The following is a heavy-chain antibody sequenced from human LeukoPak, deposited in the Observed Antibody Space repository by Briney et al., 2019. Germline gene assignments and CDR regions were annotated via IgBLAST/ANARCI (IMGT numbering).Heavy chain of an antibody. CDR2: IYPGDSDT. CDR1: GYSFTSCW. D-gene: IGHD5-18*01. J-gene: IGHJ6*02. Sequence: GESLKISCKGSGYSFTSCWIGWVRQMPGKGLEWMGIIYPGDSDTRYSPSFQGQVTISADKSISTAYLQWSSLKASDTAMYYCASSGYSYGPGFYYGMDVWGQGTTVTVSS. V-gene: IGHV5-51*01. CDR3: ASSGYSYGPGFYYGMDV.